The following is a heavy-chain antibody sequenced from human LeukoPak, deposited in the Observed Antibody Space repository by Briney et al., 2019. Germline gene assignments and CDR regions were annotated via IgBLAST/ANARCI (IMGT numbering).Heavy chain of an antibody. V-gene: IGHV3-73*01. CDR1: GFTSSGSA. J-gene: IGHJ4*02. CDR2: IKGKANSYAE. Sequence: GGSLKLSCAASGFTSSGSAMHWVRQASGKGLEWVGRIKGKANSYAEAYAASVKGRFTISRDDSENTPYLQMSRLKTDDTAVYYCARDFVSSWKNFDFWGQGTLVTVSS. CDR3: ARDFVSSWKNFDF. D-gene: IGHD6-13*01.